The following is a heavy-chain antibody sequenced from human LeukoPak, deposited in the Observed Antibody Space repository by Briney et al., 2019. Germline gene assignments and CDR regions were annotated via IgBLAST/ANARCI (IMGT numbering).Heavy chain of an antibody. CDR3: TTETPINMITFGGVIEADYFDY. Sequence: GGSLRLSCTTSGFTFGTHTMHWFRQAPGKGLQWIGFIRSSGTTQYAASVKGRFTISRDDSKNTLYLQMNSLKTEDTAVYYCTTETPINMITFGGVIEADYFDYWGQGTLVTVSS. V-gene: IGHV3-49*03. D-gene: IGHD3-16*02. CDR1: GFTFGTHT. J-gene: IGHJ4*02. CDR2: IRSSGTT.